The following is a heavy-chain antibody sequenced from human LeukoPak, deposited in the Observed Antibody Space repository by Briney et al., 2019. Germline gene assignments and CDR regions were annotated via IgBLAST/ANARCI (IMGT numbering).Heavy chain of an antibody. CDR2: FDPEDGET. Sequence: GASVKVSCKASGGTFSSYAISWVRQAPGKGLEWMGGFDPEDGETIYAQKFQGRVTMTEDTSTDTAYMELSSLRSEDTAVYYCATDLGRGSYYYSYWGQGTLVTVSS. CDR1: GGTFSSYA. D-gene: IGHD1-26*01. J-gene: IGHJ4*02. CDR3: ATDLGRGSYYYSY. V-gene: IGHV1-24*01.